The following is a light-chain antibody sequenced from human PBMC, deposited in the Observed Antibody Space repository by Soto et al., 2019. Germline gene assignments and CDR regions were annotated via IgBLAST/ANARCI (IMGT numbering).Light chain of an antibody. CDR3: QQYDNLPYT. V-gene: IGKV1-33*01. Sequence: DIRMTQSPPSLSASVGDRVTITCQASQDISNYLSWLQQKPGKAPKLLIYDASKLERGVPSRFSGSGSGTDFTFTINSLQPEDFATYYCQQYDNLPYTFGQGAKLEIK. CDR2: DAS. J-gene: IGKJ2*01. CDR1: QDISNY.